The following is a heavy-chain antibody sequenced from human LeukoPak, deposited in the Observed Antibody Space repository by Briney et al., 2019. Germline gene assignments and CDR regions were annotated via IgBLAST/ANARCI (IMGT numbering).Heavy chain of an antibody. D-gene: IGHD6-6*01. CDR3: ARGHNSSSSGFYYYYMDV. Sequence: GGSLRLSCAASEFTVSSNYMHWVRQAPGKGLEWVSLIYIGGNTFYADSVKGRFTISRDNAENSLYLQMNSLRAEDTAVYYCARGHNSSSSGFYYYYMDVWGRGTTVTVSS. J-gene: IGHJ6*03. V-gene: IGHV3-53*01. CDR2: IYIGGNT. CDR1: EFTVSSNY.